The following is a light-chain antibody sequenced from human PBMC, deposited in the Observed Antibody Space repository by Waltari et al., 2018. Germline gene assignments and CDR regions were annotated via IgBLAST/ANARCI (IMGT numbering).Light chain of an antibody. V-gene: IGKV2-28*01. CDR2: LGS. CDR1: QSLLQTNGYNY. Sequence: IVMTQYPLSLPVSPGWPASIYCRSSQSLLQTNGYNYLDWYLQKPGQSPQLLIYLGSNRASGVPDRFSGSGSGTDFTLKINRVEAEDVGVYYCMQALQTPPWTFGQGTRVEIK. J-gene: IGKJ1*01. CDR3: MQALQTPPWT.